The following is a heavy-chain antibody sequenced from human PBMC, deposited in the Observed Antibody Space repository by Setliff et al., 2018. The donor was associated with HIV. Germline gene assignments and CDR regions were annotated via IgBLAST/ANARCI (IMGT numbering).Heavy chain of an antibody. CDR3: ARGDFWNEAPAYHYMDV. Sequence: LSLSCAASGFTFSYYSMNWVRQAPGKGLEWLSYISSSSDTIYYADSVKGRFTISRDNAKNTLYLQMNSLRAEDTAVYYCARGDFWNEAPAYHYMDVWGIGTKVTVSS. D-gene: IGHD1-1*01. CDR2: ISSSSDTI. J-gene: IGHJ6*03. CDR1: GFTFSYYS. V-gene: IGHV3-48*04.